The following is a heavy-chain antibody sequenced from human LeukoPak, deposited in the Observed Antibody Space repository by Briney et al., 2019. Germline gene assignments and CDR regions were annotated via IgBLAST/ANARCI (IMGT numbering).Heavy chain of an antibody. CDR2: ISAYNGNT. CDR3: ARVSNYDYVWGSYRWGYYFDY. CDR1: GYTFTSYG. V-gene: IGHV1-18*01. Sequence: GASVKVSCKASGYTFTSYGISWVRQAPGQGLEWMGWISAYNGNTNYAQKLQGRVTMTTDTSTSTAYMELRSLRSDDTAVYYCARVSNYDYVWGSYRWGYYFDYWGQGTLVTVSS. J-gene: IGHJ4*02. D-gene: IGHD3-16*02.